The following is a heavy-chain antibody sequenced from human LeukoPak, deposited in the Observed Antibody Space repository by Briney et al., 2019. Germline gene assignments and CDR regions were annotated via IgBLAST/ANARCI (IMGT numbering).Heavy chain of an antibody. V-gene: IGHV1-46*01. D-gene: IGHD3-22*01. CDR3: ARDPLYYYDSSGYYGNNWFDP. J-gene: IGHJ5*02. CDR2: INPSGGST. Sequence: ASVKVSCKASGYTFTSYYMHWVRQAPGQGLEWMGIINPSGGSTSYAQKFQGRVTMTRDTSTSTVYMELSSLRSEDTAVYYCARDPLYYYDSSGYYGNNWFDPWGQGTLVTASS. CDR1: GYTFTSYY.